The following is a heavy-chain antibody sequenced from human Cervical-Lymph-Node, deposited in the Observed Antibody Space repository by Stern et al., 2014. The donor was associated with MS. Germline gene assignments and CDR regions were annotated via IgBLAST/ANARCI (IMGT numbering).Heavy chain of an antibody. CDR2: IYNSGAT. CDR1: GDSITSGGHY. CDR3: ASRWSGTYYGQNWFDP. V-gene: IGHV4-31*03. J-gene: IGHJ5*02. Sequence: QVQLQESGPGLVKPSQTLSLTCTVSGDSITSGGHYWSWIRQHPGKGLEWIGYIYNSGATFYNPSLKGRVTISLDTSKSQFSLQLSSVTAADTAIYYCASRWSGTYYGQNWFDPWGQGSLVTVST. D-gene: IGHD1-26*01.